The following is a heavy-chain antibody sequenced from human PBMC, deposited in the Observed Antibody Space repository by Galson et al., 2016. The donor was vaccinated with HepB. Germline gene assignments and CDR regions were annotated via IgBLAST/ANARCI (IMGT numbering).Heavy chain of an antibody. J-gene: IGHJ4*02. V-gene: IGHV4-31*03. CDR3: ARGLRGWFRELSAPDY. CDR1: GGSISSGGYY. D-gene: IGHD3-10*01. CDR2: IYYSGST. Sequence: TLSLTCTVSGGSISSGGYYWSWIRQHPGKGLEWIGYIYYSGSTYYNPSLKSRVIMSVDTSKNQFSLRLSSVTAADTAVYYCARGLRGWFRELSAPDYWGQGTLVTVPS.